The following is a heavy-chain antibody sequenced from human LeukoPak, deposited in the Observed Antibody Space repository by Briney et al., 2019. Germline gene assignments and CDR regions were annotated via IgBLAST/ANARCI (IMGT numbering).Heavy chain of an antibody. J-gene: IGHJ5*02. CDR1: GFTFDDYG. Sequence: AGSLTLSCTASGFTFDDYGMNWVRQAPGQGLEWISGIHWNGDTTNYAASVEGRFTISRDNAKDSLYLQMHSLRAEDTAVYYCARDVLLSKRMNPWGQGTLVTVSS. CDR3: ARDVLLSKRMNP. CDR2: IHWNGDTT. V-gene: IGHV3-20*04. D-gene: IGHD3-10*01.